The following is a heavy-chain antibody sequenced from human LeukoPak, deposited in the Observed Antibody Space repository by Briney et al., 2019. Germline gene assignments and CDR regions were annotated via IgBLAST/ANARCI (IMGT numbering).Heavy chain of an antibody. CDR2: ISKSGGST. CDR3: AKLKQWQPQRYFFEY. Sequence: GGSLRLSCAASGFTFSSCAMTWVRQAPGKGLESVSAISKSGGSTYYADSLKGRFTISRDNSKNTLYLQMNSLRAEDTAVYYCAKLKQWQPQRYFFEYWGQGALVTVAS. V-gene: IGHV3-23*01. CDR1: GFTFSSCA. J-gene: IGHJ4*02. D-gene: IGHD6-19*01.